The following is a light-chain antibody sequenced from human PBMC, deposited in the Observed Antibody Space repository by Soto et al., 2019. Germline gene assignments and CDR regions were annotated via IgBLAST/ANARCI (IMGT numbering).Light chain of an antibody. CDR3: QQSFTSIFT. Sequence: DIQMTQSPSSLSASVVDRVTITCRASQTIYQALNWYHQKPGKAPRLLISSATALQRGVPSRFSGSGYGAEFTLIISSLLPEDFGTYYCQQSFTSIFTFGPGTKVDV. V-gene: IGKV1-39*01. J-gene: IGKJ3*01. CDR1: QTIYQA. CDR2: SAT.